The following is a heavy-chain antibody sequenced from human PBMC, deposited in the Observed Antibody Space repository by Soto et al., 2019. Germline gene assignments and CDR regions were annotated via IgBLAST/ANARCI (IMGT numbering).Heavy chain of an antibody. CDR2: ISVLGGSA. V-gene: IGHV3-23*01. CDR1: GFTFSSSA. J-gene: IGHJ4*02. CDR3: GGHWYNY. Sequence: GGSLRLSCAASGFTFSSSAMSWVRKAPGKGIEWVSLISVLGGSANYADSVRGRFTISIDNSKNTVYLQMNSLRAEDTAVYYCGGHWYNYWGQGTLVTVSA. D-gene: IGHD1-20*01.